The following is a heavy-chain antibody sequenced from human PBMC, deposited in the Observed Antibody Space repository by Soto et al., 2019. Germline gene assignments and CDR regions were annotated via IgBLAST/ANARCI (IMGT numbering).Heavy chain of an antibody. Sequence: GGSMRLSCAASEFTFNNYAMTWVRQTPGKGLEWVAGISGPGGRTYYADSVKGRFTISRDNSKNTLFLQMNGLRGEDTAVYYCAKVESYDFWGGYDYYDYSHYGMDVWGQGTTVTVSS. CDR3: AKVESYDFWGGYDYYDYSHYGMDV. CDR1: EFTFNNYA. D-gene: IGHD3-3*01. J-gene: IGHJ6*02. V-gene: IGHV3-23*01. CDR2: ISGPGGRT.